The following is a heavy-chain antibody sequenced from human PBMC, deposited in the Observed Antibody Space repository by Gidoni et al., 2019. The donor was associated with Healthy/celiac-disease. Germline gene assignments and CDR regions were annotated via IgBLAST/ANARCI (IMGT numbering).Heavy chain of an antibody. D-gene: IGHD4-17*01. Sequence: QVPLQEPVPVLVKPSQTLSLTRPFSGAPTRSGAYYWSWIRQPPGKGLEWIGYIYYSGSTYYNPSLKSRVTISVDTSKNQFSLKLSSVTAADTAVYYCARVNYGDYDSQVFDIWGQGTMVTVSS. J-gene: IGHJ3*02. CDR1: GAPTRSGAYY. CDR3: ARVNYGDYDSQVFDI. V-gene: IGHV4-30-4*01. CDR2: IYYSGST.